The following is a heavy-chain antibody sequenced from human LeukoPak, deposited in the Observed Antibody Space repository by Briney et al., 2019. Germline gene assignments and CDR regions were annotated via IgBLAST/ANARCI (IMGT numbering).Heavy chain of an antibody. Sequence: SETLSLTCAVYGGSFSGYYWSWIRQPPGKGLEWIGEINHSGSTNYNPSLKSRVTISVDTSKNQFSLKLSSVTAADTAVYHCAAVSHGRWFDPWGQGTLVTVSS. V-gene: IGHV4-34*01. CDR1: GGSFSGYY. CDR3: AAVSHGRWFDP. D-gene: IGHD4-23*01. J-gene: IGHJ5*02. CDR2: INHSGST.